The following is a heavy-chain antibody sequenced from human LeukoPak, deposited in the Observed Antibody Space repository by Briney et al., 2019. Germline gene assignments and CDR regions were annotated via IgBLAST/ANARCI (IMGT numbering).Heavy chain of an antibody. Sequence: GGSLRLSCAASGFTFSSYGMHWVRQAPGKGLEWVAVISYDGSNKYYADSVKGRFTISRDNSKNTLYLQMNSLRAEDTAVYYCAKDHLRRPARLCYWGQGTLVTVSS. D-gene: IGHD6-6*01. V-gene: IGHV3-30*18. CDR3: AKDHLRRPARLCY. J-gene: IGHJ4*02. CDR1: GFTFSSYG. CDR2: ISYDGSNK.